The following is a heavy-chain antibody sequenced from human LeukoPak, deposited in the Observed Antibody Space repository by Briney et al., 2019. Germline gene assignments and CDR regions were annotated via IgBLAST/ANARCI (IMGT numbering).Heavy chain of an antibody. V-gene: IGHV4-34*01. CDR1: VESLSGYY. CDR3: VRGPTVVQRGRAFDS. D-gene: IGHD4-23*01. CDR2: IKYSGNP. Sequence: SEALSLTCALYVESLSGYYWSWSRHPPGKRVVCMGQIKYSGNPNYNPALKSRVTISVDKFKKQFCLNISSVTAADQRVYFCVRGPTVVQRGRAFDSWRQGTMVTVSS. J-gene: IGHJ3*02.